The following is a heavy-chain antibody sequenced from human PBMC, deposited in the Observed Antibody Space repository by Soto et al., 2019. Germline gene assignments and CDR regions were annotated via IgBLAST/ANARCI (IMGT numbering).Heavy chain of an antibody. V-gene: IGHV4-59*08. Sequence: SETLSLTCTVSGGSINNFYWNWIRQSPGKGLEWIGNIHSSGSTNYSPSLKSRVTISEDTSKNQFSLSLSPVTAADTAVYYCARHLSPYCTNGVCYTTNWFDPWGQGTLVTVSS. CDR1: GGSINNFY. D-gene: IGHD2-8*01. CDR2: IHSSGST. J-gene: IGHJ5*02. CDR3: ARHLSPYCTNGVCYTTNWFDP.